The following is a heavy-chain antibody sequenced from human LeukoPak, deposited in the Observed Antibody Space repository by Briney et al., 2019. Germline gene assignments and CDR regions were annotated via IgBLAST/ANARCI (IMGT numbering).Heavy chain of an antibody. J-gene: IGHJ5*02. V-gene: IGHV1-69*04. D-gene: IGHD6-19*01. CDR2: IIPILGIA. CDR1: GGTFSSYA. Sequence: GSSVKVSCKASGGTFSSYAISWVRQAPGQGLEWMGRIIPILGIANYAQKFQGRVTITADKSTSTAYMELSSLRSEDTAVYYCARVSVAGFSWFDPWGQGTLVTVSS. CDR3: ARVSVAGFSWFDP.